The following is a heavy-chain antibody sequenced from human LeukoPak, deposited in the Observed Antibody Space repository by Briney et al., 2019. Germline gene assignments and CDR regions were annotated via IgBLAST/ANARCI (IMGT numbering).Heavy chain of an antibody. D-gene: IGHD3-3*01. CDR1: GFTFSSYA. Sequence: SGGSLRLSCAASGFTFSSYAMSWVRQAPGKGLEWVSAISGSGGSTYYADSVKGRFTISRDNAKNSLYLQMNSLRDEDTAVYYCARFSIRGFDYWGQGTLVTVSS. J-gene: IGHJ4*02. CDR3: ARFSIRGFDY. V-gene: IGHV3-23*01. CDR2: ISGSGGST.